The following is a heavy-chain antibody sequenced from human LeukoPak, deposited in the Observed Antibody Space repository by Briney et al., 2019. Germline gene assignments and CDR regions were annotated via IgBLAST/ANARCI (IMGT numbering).Heavy chain of an antibody. J-gene: IGHJ4*02. CDR1: GFTFSSYW. CDR2: IRRDGSVE. V-gene: IGHV3-7*01. CDR3: ARGENNYGYYYFDY. Sequence: GGSLRLSCAASGFTFSSYWMTWVRQAPGKGLEWVANIRRDGSVEYYVDSVKGRFTISRDNAKNSLYLQMNSLRAEDTAVYYCARGENNYGYYYFDYWGQGTLVTVSS. D-gene: IGHD5-18*01.